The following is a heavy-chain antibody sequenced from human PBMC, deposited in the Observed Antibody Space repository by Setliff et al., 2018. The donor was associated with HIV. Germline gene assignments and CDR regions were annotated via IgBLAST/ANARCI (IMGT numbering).Heavy chain of an antibody. Sequence: ASVKVSCKASGYTFTSYGISWVRQAPGQGLEWMGWISAYNGNTNYAHKLQGRVTMTSDTSTSTAYMELRSLRSDDTAVYYCARVRERVTIFGVVRDFDSWGQGTLVTVSS. CDR3: ARVRERVTIFGVVRDFDS. J-gene: IGHJ4*02. CDR2: ISAYNGNT. CDR1: GYTFTSYG. V-gene: IGHV1-18*01. D-gene: IGHD3-3*01.